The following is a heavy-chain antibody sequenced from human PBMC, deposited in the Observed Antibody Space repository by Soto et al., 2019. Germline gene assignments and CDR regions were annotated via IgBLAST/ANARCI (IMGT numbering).Heavy chain of an antibody. V-gene: IGHV3-33*01. D-gene: IGHD2-15*01. J-gene: IGHJ5*02. Sequence: QVQLVESGGGVVQPGRSLRLSCAASGFTFSSYGMHWVRQAPGKGLEWVAVIWYDGSNKYYADSVKGRFTISRDNSKNTLYLQMNSLRAEDTAVYYCARELEHGGSGGIAGWFDPWGQGTLVTVSS. CDR3: ARELEHGGSGGIAGWFDP. CDR1: GFTFSSYG. CDR2: IWYDGSNK.